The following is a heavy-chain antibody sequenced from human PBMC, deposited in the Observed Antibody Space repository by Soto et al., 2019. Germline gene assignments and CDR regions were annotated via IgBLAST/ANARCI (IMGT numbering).Heavy chain of an antibody. CDR3: ARAHSGYDPLGMDV. CDR2: ISDNGSG. CDR1: VGSVSSGSYY. D-gene: IGHD5-12*01. Sequence: QVQLQESGPGLVKPSETLAVTCTVSVGSVSSGSYYWSWIRQPPGKGLELVGCISDNGSGDYNPALKSRVTISVHPSKSQFALLLNSVTAAYTAVYYCARAHSGYDPLGMDVWGQGTTVTVSS. V-gene: IGHV4-61*01. J-gene: IGHJ6*02.